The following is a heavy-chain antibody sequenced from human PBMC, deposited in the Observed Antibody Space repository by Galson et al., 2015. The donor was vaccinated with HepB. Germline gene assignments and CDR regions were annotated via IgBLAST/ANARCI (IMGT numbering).Heavy chain of an antibody. J-gene: IGHJ4*02. D-gene: IGHD1-26*01. CDR1: GFIFSRYG. V-gene: IGHV3-23*01. CDR3: AKDRSPLPPNYFDS. CDR2: ISGSGGGT. Sequence: SLRLSCAASGFIFSRYGMTWVRQAPGRGLEWVSGISGSGGGTYYADSAKGRFTISRDNPKNTVFLQMNNLGVDDTAIYYCAKDRSPLPPNYFDSWGQGVLVTVSS.